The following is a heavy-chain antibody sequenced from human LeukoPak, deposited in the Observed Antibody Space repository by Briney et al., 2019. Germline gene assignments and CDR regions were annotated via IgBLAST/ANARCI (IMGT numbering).Heavy chain of an antibody. V-gene: IGHV3-21*01. Sequence: GGSLRLSCAASGFTVSSNYMSWVRQAPGKGLEWVSSISSSSSYIYYADSVKGRFTISGDNAKNSLYLQMNSLRAEDTAVYYCARESGYGTQGLDYWGQGTLVTVSS. CDR1: GFTVSSNY. CDR3: ARESGYGTQGLDY. CDR2: ISSSSSYI. J-gene: IGHJ4*02. D-gene: IGHD3-9*01.